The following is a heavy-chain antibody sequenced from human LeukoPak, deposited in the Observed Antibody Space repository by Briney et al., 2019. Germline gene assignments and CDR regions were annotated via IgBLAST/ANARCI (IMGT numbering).Heavy chain of an antibody. V-gene: IGHV1-3*01. Sequence: ASVTVSCKASGYTFTSYAMHWVRQAPGQRLEWMGWINAGNGNTKYSQKFQGRVTITRDTSASTAYMELSSLRSEDTAVYYCARGTVAYDILKKFGLPDYWGQGTLVTVSS. CDR1: GYTFTSYA. D-gene: IGHD3-9*01. CDR2: INAGNGNT. J-gene: IGHJ4*02. CDR3: ARGTVAYDILKKFGLPDY.